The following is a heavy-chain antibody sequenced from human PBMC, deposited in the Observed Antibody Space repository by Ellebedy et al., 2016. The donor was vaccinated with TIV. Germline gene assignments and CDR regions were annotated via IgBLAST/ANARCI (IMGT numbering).Heavy chain of an antibody. J-gene: IGHJ4*02. D-gene: IGHD4-17*01. CDR2: IYYSGST. CDR1: GDSISTSSFY. V-gene: IGHV4-39*07. Sequence: SETLSLXXSVSGDSISTSSFYWGWIRQPPGKGLEWIGNIYYSGSTYYNPSLKSRVTISLDMSKNQFSLKLTSVTAADTAVYYCARAWGDNGDPSIDYWGQGALVTVSS. CDR3: ARAWGDNGDPSIDY.